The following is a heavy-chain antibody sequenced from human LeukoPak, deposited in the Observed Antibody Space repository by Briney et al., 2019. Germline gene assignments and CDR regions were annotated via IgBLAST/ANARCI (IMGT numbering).Heavy chain of an antibody. Sequence: SETLSLTCTVSGGSISSYYWSWIRQPPGKGLEWIGYIYYSGSTNYNPSLKSRDTISVDTSKNQFSLKLSSVTAADTAVYYCARGGAAVAYYYYYMDVWGKGTTVTVSS. J-gene: IGHJ6*03. CDR2: IYYSGST. V-gene: IGHV4-59*01. CDR1: GGSISSYY. CDR3: ARGGAAVAYYYYYMDV. D-gene: IGHD6-19*01.